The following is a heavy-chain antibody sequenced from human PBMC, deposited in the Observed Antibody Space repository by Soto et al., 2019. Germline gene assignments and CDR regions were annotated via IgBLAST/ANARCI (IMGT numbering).Heavy chain of an antibody. CDR1: GFTFSRYG. CDR3: ARRGGYSYGPPGNYYYYGMDV. V-gene: IGHV3-33*01. J-gene: IGHJ6*02. D-gene: IGHD5-18*01. CDR2: IWYDGSNK. Sequence: LRLSCAASGFTFSRYGMHWVRQAPGKGLEWVAVIWYDGSNKYYADSVKGRFTISRDNSKNTLYLQMNSLRAEDTAVYYCARRGGYSYGPPGNYYYYGMDVWGQGTTVTVSS.